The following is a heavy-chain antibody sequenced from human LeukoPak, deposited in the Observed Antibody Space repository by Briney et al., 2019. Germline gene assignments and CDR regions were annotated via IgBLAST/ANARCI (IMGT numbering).Heavy chain of an antibody. CDR3: ARDMTPNDAFDI. J-gene: IGHJ3*02. Sequence: SETLSLTCTVSGGSISSYYWSWIRQPPGKGLEWIGYIYYSGSTNYNPSLKSRVTISVDTSKNQFSLKLSSVTAADTAVYYCARDMTPNDAFDIWGQGTMVTVSS. CDR1: GGSISSYY. V-gene: IGHV4-59*01. CDR2: IYYSGST.